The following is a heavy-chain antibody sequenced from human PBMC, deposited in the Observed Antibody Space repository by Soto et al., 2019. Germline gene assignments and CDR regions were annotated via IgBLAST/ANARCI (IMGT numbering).Heavy chain of an antibody. V-gene: IGHV3-23*01. CDR1: GFPFSSYA. J-gene: IGHJ4*02. D-gene: IGHD6-19*01. CDR3: AKGVYSRGWYDYFDY. CDR2: ISGSGGST. Sequence: GGSLRLSCAASGFPFSSYAMSWVRQAPGKGLEWVSAISGSGGSTYYADSVKGRFTISRDKSKNTLYLQMNSLRAEDTSLYDWAKGVYSRGWYDYFDYWGQGTLVTVSS.